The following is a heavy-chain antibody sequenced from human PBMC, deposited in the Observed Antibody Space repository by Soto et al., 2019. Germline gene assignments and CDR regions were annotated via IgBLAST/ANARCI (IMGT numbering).Heavy chain of an antibody. V-gene: IGHV1-69*01. CDR2: IIPIFGTA. D-gene: IGHD6-19*01. J-gene: IGHJ5*02. CDR1: GGTFSSYA. Sequence: QVQLVQSGAEVKKPGSSVKVSCKASGGTFSSYAISWVRQAPGQGLEWMGGIIPIFGTANYAQKFQGRVTITADESTSTAYMELSSLRSEDTAVYYCARVFSSGWHGGEINWFDPWGQGTLVTVSS. CDR3: ARVFSSGWHGGEINWFDP.